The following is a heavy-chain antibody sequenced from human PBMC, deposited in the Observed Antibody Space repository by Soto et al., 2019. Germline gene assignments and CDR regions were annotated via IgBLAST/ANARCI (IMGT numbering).Heavy chain of an antibody. CDR3: AKDIGNYGDKRGYFDS. CDR2: ISWNSGNI. J-gene: IGHJ4*02. CDR1: GFTFDDYA. D-gene: IGHD4-17*01. V-gene: IGHV3-9*01. Sequence: EVQLVESGGGLVRPGWTLRLSCAASGFTFDDYAMHWVRQPPGKGLEWVSGISWNSGNIDYADSVKGRFVISRDNAKKSLYLQMNSLKVEDTAFYYCAKDIGNYGDKRGYFDSWGQGTLVTVFS.